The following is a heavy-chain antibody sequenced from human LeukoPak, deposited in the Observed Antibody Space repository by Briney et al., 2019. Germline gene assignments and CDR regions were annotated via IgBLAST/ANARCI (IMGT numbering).Heavy chain of an antibody. V-gene: IGHV1-2*06. CDR1: GYTFTSYY. CDR2: INPNSGGT. D-gene: IGHD3-22*01. Sequence: ATVKVSCKASGYTFTSYYMHWVRQATGQGLEWMGRINPNSGGTNYAQKFQGRVTMTRDTSISTAYMELSRLRSDDTAVYYCARANSLDSSGYYTYWGQGTLVTVSS. CDR3: ARANSLDSSGYYTY. J-gene: IGHJ4*02.